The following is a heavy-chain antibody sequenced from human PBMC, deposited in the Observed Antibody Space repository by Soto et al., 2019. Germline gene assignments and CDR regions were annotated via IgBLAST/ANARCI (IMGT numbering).Heavy chain of an antibody. D-gene: IGHD5-12*01. Sequence: GGSLRLSCAASGFTFDDYAMHWVRQAPGKGPEWVSGISWNSGSIGYADSVKGRFTISRDNAKNSLYLQMNSLRAEDTALYYCAKDIRGAQRNSGYENWGQGTLVTISS. CDR3: AKDIRGAQRNSGYEN. CDR1: GFTFDDYA. CDR2: ISWNSGSI. J-gene: IGHJ4*02. V-gene: IGHV3-9*01.